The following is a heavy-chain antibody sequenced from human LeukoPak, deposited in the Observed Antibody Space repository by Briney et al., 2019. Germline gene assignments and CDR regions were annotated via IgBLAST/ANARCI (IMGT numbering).Heavy chain of an antibody. CDR3: ARSASARYYGSGSYGPGYYYMDV. D-gene: IGHD3-10*01. V-gene: IGHV1-18*01. J-gene: IGHJ6*03. Sequence: ASVKVSCKASGYTFTSYAISWVRQAPGQGLEWMGWISAYNGNTNYAQKLQGRVTMTTDTSTSTAYVELRSLRSDDTAVYYCARSASARYYGSGSYGPGYYYMDVWGKGTTVTISS. CDR2: ISAYNGNT. CDR1: GYTFTSYA.